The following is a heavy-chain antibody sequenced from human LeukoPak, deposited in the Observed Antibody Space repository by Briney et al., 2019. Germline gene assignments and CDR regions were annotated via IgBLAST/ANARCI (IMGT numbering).Heavy chain of an antibody. Sequence: GGSLRLSCAASGFTVSSNYMSWVRQAPGKGLEWVSVIYSGGSTYYADSVKGRFTISRDNSKNTLYLQMNSLRAEDTAVYYCARYDYGDYVGHAFDIWGQGTMVTVSS. D-gene: IGHD4-17*01. CDR2: IYSGGST. V-gene: IGHV3-66*01. CDR3: ARYDYGDYVGHAFDI. J-gene: IGHJ3*02. CDR1: GFTVSSNY.